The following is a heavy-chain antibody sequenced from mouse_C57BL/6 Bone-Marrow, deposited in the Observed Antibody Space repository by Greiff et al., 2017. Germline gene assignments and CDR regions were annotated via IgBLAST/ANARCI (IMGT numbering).Heavy chain of an antibody. J-gene: IGHJ3*01. V-gene: IGHV1-54*01. D-gene: IGHD1-1*01. Sequence: VHLVESGAELVRPGTSVKVSCKASGYAFTNYLIEWVKQRPGQGLEWIGVINPGSGGTNYNEKFKGKATLTADKSSSTAYMQLSSLTSEDSAVYCCARSGLYYGSSYGWFAYWGQGTLVTVSA. CDR2: INPGSGGT. CDR1: GYAFTNYL. CDR3: ARSGLYYGSSYGWFAY.